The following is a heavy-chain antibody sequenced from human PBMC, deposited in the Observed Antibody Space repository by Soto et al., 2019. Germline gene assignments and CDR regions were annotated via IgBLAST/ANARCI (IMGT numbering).Heavy chain of an antibody. J-gene: IGHJ4*02. CDR2: INPNTGGT. CDR1: GYTFTGYY. D-gene: IGHD6-6*01. Sequence: QVQLVQSGAEVKKPGASVKVSCKASGYTFTGYYLHGVRQAPGQGLEYMGWINPNTGGTKYTQKFQGRVTMTRDTSTSTAYMELSSLSSDDTAVFYCARSLSTIGARPDYWGEGTLVSVSS. V-gene: IGHV1-2*02. CDR3: ARSLSTIGARPDY.